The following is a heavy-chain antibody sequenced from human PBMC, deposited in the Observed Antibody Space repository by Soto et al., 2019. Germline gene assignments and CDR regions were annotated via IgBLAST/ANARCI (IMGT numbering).Heavy chain of an antibody. CDR1: GGSISSSNW. CDR2: IYHSGST. CDR3: ARDTGFREQEGYYYGMDV. J-gene: IGHJ6*02. Sequence: QVQLQESGPGLVKPSGTLSLTCAVSGGSISSSNWWRWVRQPPGKGLEWIGEIYHSGSTNYNPSLKSRVTISVDKSKNQFSLKLSSVTAADTAVYYCARDTGFREQEGYYYGMDVWGQGTTVTVSS. V-gene: IGHV4-4*02. D-gene: IGHD1-26*01.